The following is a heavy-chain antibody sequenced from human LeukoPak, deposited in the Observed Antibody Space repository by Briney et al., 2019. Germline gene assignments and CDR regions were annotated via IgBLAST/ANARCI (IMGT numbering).Heavy chain of an antibody. Sequence: TPSETLSLTCAVYGGSFSGYYWSWIRQPPGKGLEWIGEINHSGGTNYNPSLKSRVTISVDTSKNQFSLKLSSVTAADTAVYYCARGHIAVAAAIKYWGQGTLVTVSS. D-gene: IGHD6-19*01. CDR2: INHSGGT. CDR1: GGSFSGYY. CDR3: ARGHIAVAAAIKY. J-gene: IGHJ4*02. V-gene: IGHV4-34*01.